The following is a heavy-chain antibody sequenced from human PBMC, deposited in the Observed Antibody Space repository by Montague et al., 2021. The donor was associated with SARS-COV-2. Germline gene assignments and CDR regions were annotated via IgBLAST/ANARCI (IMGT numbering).Heavy chain of an antibody. J-gene: IGHJ5*02. Sequence: PALVKPTQTLTLTCTFSGFSLSTSGMCVSWIRQPPGKALEWLARIDWDDDKYYSTSLKTRHTISKDTSKNQVVLTMTNMDPVDTATYYCARDHYDILTGYYNWFDPWGQGTLVTVSS. V-gene: IGHV2-70*11. CDR3: ARDHYDILTGYYNWFDP. D-gene: IGHD3-9*01. CDR2: IDWDDDK. CDR1: GFSLSTSGMC.